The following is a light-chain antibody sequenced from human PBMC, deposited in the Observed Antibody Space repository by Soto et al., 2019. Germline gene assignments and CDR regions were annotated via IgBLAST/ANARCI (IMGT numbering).Light chain of an antibody. CDR1: SSNIGAGYD. J-gene: IGLJ2*01. Sequence: QSVLTQPPSVSGAPGQRVTISCTGSSSNIGAGYDVHWYQQLPRPAPKXLIYGNXXRPXXVPDRFAGAKSGTSXXLXITGLQAEDEADYYCQSYDSSLSGNVVFGGGTKLTVL. CDR3: QSYDSSLSGNVV. V-gene: IGLV1-40*01. CDR2: GNX.